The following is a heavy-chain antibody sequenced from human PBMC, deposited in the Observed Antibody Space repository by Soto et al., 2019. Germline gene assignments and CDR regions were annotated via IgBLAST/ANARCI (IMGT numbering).Heavy chain of an antibody. D-gene: IGHD5-18*01. V-gene: IGHV1-69*01. Sequence: SGKVSCKASGGTFSSYASSWVRQAPGQGLEWMGGIIPIFGTANYAQKFQGRVTITADESTSTAYMELSSLRSEDTAVYYCARTLSGYSYGPYYYYGMDVWGQGTTVTVSS. CDR2: IIPIFGTA. J-gene: IGHJ6*02. CDR1: GGTFSSYA. CDR3: ARTLSGYSYGPYYYYGMDV.